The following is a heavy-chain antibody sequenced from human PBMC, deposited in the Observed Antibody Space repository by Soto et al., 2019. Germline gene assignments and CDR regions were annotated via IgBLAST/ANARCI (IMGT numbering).Heavy chain of an antibody. Sequence: PSVPLSLPCTVSDGSISSSSYYRGWKHQPPGKGLEWIGSIYYSGSTYYNPSLKSRVTISVDTSKNQFSLKLSSVTAADAAVYYCARHPRTHYYYYYMDVWGKGTTVTVSS. J-gene: IGHJ6*03. CDR2: IYYSGST. V-gene: IGHV4-39*01. CDR1: DGSISSSSYY. CDR3: ARHPRTHYYYYYMDV.